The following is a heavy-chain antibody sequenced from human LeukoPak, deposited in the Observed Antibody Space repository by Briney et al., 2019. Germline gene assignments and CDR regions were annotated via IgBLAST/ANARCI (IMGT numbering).Heavy chain of an antibody. J-gene: IGHJ5*02. V-gene: IGHV3-66*01. D-gene: IGHD3-10*01. CDR3: ARDHYGLTSYPNP. Sequence: PGGSLRLSCAASGFTVSSNYMSWVRQAPGKGLEWVSVIFSDGNTSYADSVKGRFTISRDNSKNSLYLQMNSLRAEDTAVYYCARDHYGLTSYPNPWGQGTLVTVSS. CDR2: IFSDGNT. CDR1: GFTVSSNY.